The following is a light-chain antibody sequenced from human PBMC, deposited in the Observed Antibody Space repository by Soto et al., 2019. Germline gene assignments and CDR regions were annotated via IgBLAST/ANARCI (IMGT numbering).Light chain of an antibody. Sequence: QSALTQPPSASGSPGQSVTISCAGTSSDIGTFNYVSWYQQHPDKAPKLIIYEVTQRPSGVPDRFSGSKSGNTASLTVSGLQAEDEADYYCSSYAGSNKLVFGGGTKVTVL. CDR1: SSDIGTFNY. J-gene: IGLJ3*02. V-gene: IGLV2-8*01. CDR3: SSYAGSNKLV. CDR2: EVT.